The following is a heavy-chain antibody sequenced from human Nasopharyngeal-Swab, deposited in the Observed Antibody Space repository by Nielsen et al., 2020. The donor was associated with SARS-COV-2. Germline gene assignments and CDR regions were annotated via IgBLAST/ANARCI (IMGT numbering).Heavy chain of an antibody. D-gene: IGHD2-8*01. J-gene: IGHJ4*02. CDR2: ISPNSGGT. Sequence: ASVKVSCKASGYTFTGYFLHWVRQAPGQGLEWMGRISPNSGGTNYAQKFQGRVTMTSDTSISTAYMELSSLRSDDTAVYYCASPYCTNGVCYSRAGFDSWGQRSLVTVSS. CDR1: GYTFTGYF. CDR3: ASPYCTNGVCYSRAGFDS. V-gene: IGHV1-2*06.